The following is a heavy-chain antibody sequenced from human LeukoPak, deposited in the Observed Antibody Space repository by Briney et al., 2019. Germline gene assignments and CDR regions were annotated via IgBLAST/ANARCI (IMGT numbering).Heavy chain of an antibody. CDR3: SRDTGSSSPVYDY. D-gene: IGHD6-6*01. CDR2: ISSSSSYI. Sequence: GGSLRLSCAASGFTFSSYSMNWVRQAPGKGLEWVSSISSSSSYIYYADSVKGRFTISRDNSKNTLYLQMNSLRAEDTAVYYCSRDTGSSSPVYDYWGQGTLVTVSS. J-gene: IGHJ4*02. V-gene: IGHV3-21*01. CDR1: GFTFSSYS.